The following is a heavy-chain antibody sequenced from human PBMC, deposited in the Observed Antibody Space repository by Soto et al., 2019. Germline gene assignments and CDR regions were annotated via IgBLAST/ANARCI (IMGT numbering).Heavy chain of an antibody. Sequence: SVKVSCKASGGSFGSYAISWVRQAPGQGLERMGGIIPIFGTANYAQKFQGRVTITADESTSTAYMELSSLRSEDTAVYYCARGSYYDILTGYHRGDWFDPWGQGTLVTVSS. D-gene: IGHD3-9*01. CDR2: IIPIFGTA. V-gene: IGHV1-69*13. CDR1: GGSFGSYA. J-gene: IGHJ5*02. CDR3: ARGSYYDILTGYHRGDWFDP.